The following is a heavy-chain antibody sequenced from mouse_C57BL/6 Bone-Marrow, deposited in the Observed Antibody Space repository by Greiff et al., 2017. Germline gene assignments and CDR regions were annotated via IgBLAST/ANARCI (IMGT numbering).Heavy chain of an antibody. CDR3: ACGGLLRYYFDY. CDR2: INPNNGGT. D-gene: IGHD1-1*01. V-gene: IGHV1-26*01. Sequence: VQLQQSGPELVKPGASVKISCKASGYTFTDYYLNWVKQSHGKSLEWIGDINPNNGGTSYNQKFKGKATVTVDKSSSTAYMELRSLTSADSAVSYCACGGLLRYYFDYWGQGTTLTVSS. CDR1: GYTFTDYY. J-gene: IGHJ2*01.